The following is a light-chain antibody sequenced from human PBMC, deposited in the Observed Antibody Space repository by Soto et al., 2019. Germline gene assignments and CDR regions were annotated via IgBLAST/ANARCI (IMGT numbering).Light chain of an antibody. CDR3: QQSYSTPIT. CDR1: QSVSNY. CDR2: AAS. J-gene: IGKJ5*01. V-gene: IGKV1-39*01. Sequence: DIQMTQSPSSLGASVGDRVTITCRASQSVSNYLNWYQQKPGKPPRLLIYAASSLQSGVPSRFSGSGSGTDFTLTISSLQPEDFATYYCQQSYSTPITFGQGTRLEIK.